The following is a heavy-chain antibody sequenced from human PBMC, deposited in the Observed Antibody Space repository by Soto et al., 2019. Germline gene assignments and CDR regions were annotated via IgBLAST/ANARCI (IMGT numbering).Heavy chain of an antibody. CDR1: GGSFSGYY. CDR2: INHSGST. Sequence: QVQLQQWGAGLLKPSETLSLTCAVYGGSFSGYYWSWIRQPPGKGLEWIGEINHSGSTNYNPSLKSRVTISVDTSKNQFSLKLSSVTAADTAVYYCAREVITGTKWYYYGIDVWGQGTTVTVSS. V-gene: IGHV4-34*01. J-gene: IGHJ6*02. CDR3: AREVITGTKWYYYGIDV. D-gene: IGHD1-20*01.